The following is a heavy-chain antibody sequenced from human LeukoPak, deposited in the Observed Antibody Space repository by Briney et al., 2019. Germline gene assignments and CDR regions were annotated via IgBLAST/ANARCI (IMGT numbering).Heavy chain of an antibody. CDR3: ARGLLSGGNWFDP. CDR1: GYTFTSYA. Sequence: GASVKVSCKASGYTFTSYAMHWVRQAPGQRLEWMGWINAGNGNTNYAQKLQGRVTMTTDTSTSTAYMELRSLRSDDTAVYYCARGLLSGGNWFDPWGQGILVTVSS. J-gene: IGHJ5*02. CDR2: INAGNGNT. V-gene: IGHV1-3*01. D-gene: IGHD3-3*01.